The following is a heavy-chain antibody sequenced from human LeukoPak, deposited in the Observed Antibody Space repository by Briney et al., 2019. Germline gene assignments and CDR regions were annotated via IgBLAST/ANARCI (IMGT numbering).Heavy chain of an antibody. CDR1: GYSFSGYY. J-gene: IGHJ3*02. D-gene: IGHD3-10*01. CDR2: LNPNNGGT. CDR3: VRSYGSGRRDAFDI. Sequence: SVKVSCQASGYSFSGYYIHWVRQAPGQGLEWMGWLNPNNGGTNYAQKLQGRVTMTRDTSISTTYMELSRLRSDDTALYYCVRSYGSGRRDAFDIWGQGTTVTVTS. V-gene: IGHV1-2*02.